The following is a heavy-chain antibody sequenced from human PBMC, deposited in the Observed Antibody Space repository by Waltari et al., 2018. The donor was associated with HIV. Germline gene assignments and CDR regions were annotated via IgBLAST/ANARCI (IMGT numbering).Heavy chain of an antibody. D-gene: IGHD3-22*01. Sequence: QVRLRESGPGLVRPSQTLSLTCPVPGGSIGSGDHYWNWIRQLPGRGLEWIGYVFDRVTTYYNPSLSNRVTISLDTSKNQVSLNLSSVTAADTAVYYCSRGDLGYGYDNYFDYWGQGTLLTVSS. CDR2: VFDRVTT. CDR3: SRGDLGYGYDNYFDY. V-gene: IGHV4-30-4*08. CDR1: GGSIGSGDHY. J-gene: IGHJ4*02.